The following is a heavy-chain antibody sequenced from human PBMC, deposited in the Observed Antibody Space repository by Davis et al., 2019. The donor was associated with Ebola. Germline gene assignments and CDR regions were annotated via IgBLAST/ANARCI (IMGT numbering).Heavy chain of an antibody. V-gene: IGHV1-18*04. D-gene: IGHD2-2*01. CDR2: ISAYNGNT. Sequence: ASVTVSCKASGYTFTSYGISWVRQAPGQGLEWMGWISAYNGNTNYAQKLQGRVTMTTYTSTSTAYMELRSLRSDDTAVYYCARDIVLIPAAFLVYYGMDVWGQGTTVTVSS. J-gene: IGHJ6*02. CDR1: GYTFTSYG. CDR3: ARDIVLIPAAFLVYYGMDV.